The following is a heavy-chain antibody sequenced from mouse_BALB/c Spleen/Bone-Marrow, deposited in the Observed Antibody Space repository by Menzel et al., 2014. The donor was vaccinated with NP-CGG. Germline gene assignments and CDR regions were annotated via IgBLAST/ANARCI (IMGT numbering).Heavy chain of an antibody. CDR1: GFTFTDYY. V-gene: IGHV7-3*02. D-gene: IGHD1-1*01. CDR3: ARDIGGITLAY. J-gene: IGHJ2*01. Sequence: EVQLVESGGGLVQPGGSLRLSCATSGFTFTDYYMNWVRQPPGKALEWLGFIRNKANGYTTEFSASVKGRFTISRDNSQSILYLQMNTLRAEDSATYYCARDIGGITLAYWGQGTTPTVSS. CDR2: IRNKANGYTT.